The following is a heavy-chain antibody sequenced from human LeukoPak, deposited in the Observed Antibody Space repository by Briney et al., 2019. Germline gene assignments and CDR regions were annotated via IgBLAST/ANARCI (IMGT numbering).Heavy chain of an antibody. CDR1: GFTFSIYA. Sequence: GGSLRLSCAASGFTFSIYAMSWVRQAPGKGLEWVSAISGSVGSTYYADSVKGRFTISRDNSKNTLYLQMNSLRAEDTAVYYCAKGYYYDSSGYYFRGAFDIWGQGTMVTVSS. V-gene: IGHV3-23*01. J-gene: IGHJ3*02. CDR2: ISGSVGST. CDR3: AKGYYYDSSGYYFRGAFDI. D-gene: IGHD3-22*01.